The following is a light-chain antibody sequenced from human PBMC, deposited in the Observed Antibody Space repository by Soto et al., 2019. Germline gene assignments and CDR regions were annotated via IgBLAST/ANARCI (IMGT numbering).Light chain of an antibody. J-gene: IGLJ2*01. CDR3: SSYTLGGVV. CDR2: KVT. V-gene: IGLV2-14*01. Sequence: QSVLTQPASESGSPGQSIAISCTGTSSDVGGYNYVSWYQQHPGKAPKLMIYKVTNRPSGVSNRFSGSKSGNTASLTISGIQAEDEADYYCSSYTLGGVVFGGGSKLTVL. CDR1: SSDVGGYNY.